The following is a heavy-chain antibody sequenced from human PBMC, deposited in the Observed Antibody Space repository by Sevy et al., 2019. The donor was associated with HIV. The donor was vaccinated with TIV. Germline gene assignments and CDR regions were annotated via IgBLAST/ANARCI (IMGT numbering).Heavy chain of an antibody. D-gene: IGHD3-22*01. Sequence: GSLRLSCAASGFTFCSYSMGWVRQASGKGPEWVPAICGCGGSPYYADSVKGRFTISRDHSKNTLYLQMNSLRAEDTAVYYCAKEDQSGSSGYYGPFDYWGQGTLVTVSS. CDR2: ICGCGGSP. V-gene: IGHV3-23*01. CDR3: AKEDQSGSSGYYGPFDY. J-gene: IGHJ4*02. CDR1: GFTFCSYS.